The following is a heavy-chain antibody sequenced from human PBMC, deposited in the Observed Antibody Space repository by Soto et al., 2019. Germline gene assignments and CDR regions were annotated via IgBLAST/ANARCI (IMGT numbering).Heavy chain of an antibody. D-gene: IGHD2-15*01. CDR3: ARGDREDILVVVGARPGEYGIDI. Sequence: QVQLVESGGGVVQPGGSLRLSCAASGFTFRNHAMHWVRQAPGKGLECLAVIAYDGSNAFYRDSVKGRFTVSRDNSKNTLYLHIDSLRSEDTGVYYCARGDREDILVVVGARPGEYGIDIW. J-gene: IGHJ3*02. V-gene: IGHV3-30-3*01. CDR1: GFTFRNHA. CDR2: IAYDGSNA.